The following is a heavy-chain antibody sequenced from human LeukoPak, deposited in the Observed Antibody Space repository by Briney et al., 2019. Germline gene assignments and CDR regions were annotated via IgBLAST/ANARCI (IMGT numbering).Heavy chain of an antibody. CDR2: IYYIRNT. CDR1: GASVGSAGYY. V-gene: IGHV4-61*08. J-gene: IGHJ4*02. CDR3: ARTQSQSGSYRYYFAY. Sequence: SETLSLTCTVSGASVGSAGYYWSWIRQPPGGGLEWIGYIYYIRNTNYNPSLKSRVNMSLDPSKNQFSLKLNSVTAADTAVYYCARTQSQSGSYRYYFAYWGQGTLVTVSS. D-gene: IGHD1-26*01.